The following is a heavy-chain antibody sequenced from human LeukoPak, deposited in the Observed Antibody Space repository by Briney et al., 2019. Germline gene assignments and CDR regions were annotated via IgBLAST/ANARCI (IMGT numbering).Heavy chain of an antibody. D-gene: IGHD2-15*01. CDR3: AKDTTAWWYHRAYMNV. Sequence: GGPLRLSCAASGFTFSSYAMSWVRQAPGGGLEWVSAIGGSGDKTYHADSVKGRFTISRDNSDNRVSLQMDSLRAEDTAVYSCAKDTTAWWYHRAYMNVWGKGTTVTVSS. J-gene: IGHJ6*03. CDR2: IGGSGDKT. CDR1: GFTFSSYA. V-gene: IGHV3-23*01.